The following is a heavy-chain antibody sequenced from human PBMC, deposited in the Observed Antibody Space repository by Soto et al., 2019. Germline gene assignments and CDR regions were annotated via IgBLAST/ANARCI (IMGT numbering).Heavy chain of an antibody. CDR1: GGSFSGYY. J-gene: IGHJ6*03. D-gene: IGHD6-6*01. Sequence: SETLSLTCAVYGGSFSGYYWSWIRQPPGKGLEWIGEINHSGSTNYNPSLKSRVTISVDTSKNQFSLKLSSVTAADTAVYYCARGRAARQGAWVGYYYMDVWGKGTTVTVSS. V-gene: IGHV4-34*01. CDR3: ARGRAARQGAWVGYYYMDV. CDR2: INHSGST.